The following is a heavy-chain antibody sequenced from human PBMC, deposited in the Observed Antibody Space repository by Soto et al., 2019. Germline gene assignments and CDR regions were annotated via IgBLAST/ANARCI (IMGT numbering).Heavy chain of an antibody. J-gene: IGHJ3*02. CDR3: AKDGRLLWFGEGDAFDI. V-gene: IGHV3-23*01. CDR1: GFTFSSYA. CDR2: ISGSGGST. D-gene: IGHD3-10*01. Sequence: GGSLRLSCAASGFTFSSYAMSWVRQAPGKGLEWVSAISGSGGSTYYADSVKGRFTISRDNSKNTLYLQMNSLRAEDTAVYYFAKDGRLLWFGEGDAFDIWGQGTMVTVS.